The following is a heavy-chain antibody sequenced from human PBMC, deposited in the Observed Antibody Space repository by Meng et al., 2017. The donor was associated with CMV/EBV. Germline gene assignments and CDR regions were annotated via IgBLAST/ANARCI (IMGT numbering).Heavy chain of an antibody. CDR1: GGSFNNYY. CDR2: INHSGST. Sequence: GSLRLSCVIYGGSFNNYYWNWIRQPPGKGLEWIGEINHSGSTNYNPSLKSRVTVSVDTSKNQFSLRLSSVTAADTAVYYCARLERFLEWLISKTSYGMDVWGQGTTVTVSS. J-gene: IGHJ6*02. D-gene: IGHD3-3*01. V-gene: IGHV4-34*01. CDR3: ARLERFLEWLISKTSYGMDV.